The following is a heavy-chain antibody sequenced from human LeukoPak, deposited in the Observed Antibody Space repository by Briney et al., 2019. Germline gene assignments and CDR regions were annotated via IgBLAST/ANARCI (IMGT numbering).Heavy chain of an antibody. CDR1: GFTFSSYS. CDR2: INHSGRT. CDR3: ARWCRSGYYGYFDY. D-gene: IGHD3-22*01. J-gene: IGHJ4*02. V-gene: IGHV4-34*01. Sequence: GSLRLSCAASGFTFSSYSMNWVRQAPGKGLEWIGQINHSGRTNYNPSLKSRITISVHTSKNQFSLKLNSVTAADTAVYYCARWCRSGYYGYFDYWGQGTLVTVSS.